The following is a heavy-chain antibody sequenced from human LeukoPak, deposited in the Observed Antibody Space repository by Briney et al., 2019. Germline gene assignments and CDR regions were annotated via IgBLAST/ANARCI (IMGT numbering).Heavy chain of an antibody. CDR2: ISGSGGST. Sequence: GGSLRLSCAASGFTFSSYAMSWVRQAPGKGLEWVSAISGSGGSTYYADSVKGRFTISRDNAKNSLYLQMNSLRAEDTAVYYCAKDRGVTTEINWFDPWGQGTLVTVSS. V-gene: IGHV3-23*01. CDR1: GFTFSSYA. D-gene: IGHD4-11*01. J-gene: IGHJ5*02. CDR3: AKDRGVTTEINWFDP.